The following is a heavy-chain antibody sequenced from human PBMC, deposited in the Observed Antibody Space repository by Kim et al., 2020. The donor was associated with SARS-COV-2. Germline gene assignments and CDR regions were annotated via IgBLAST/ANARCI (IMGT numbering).Heavy chain of an antibody. J-gene: IGHJ1*01. CDR3: ATQDTMVRGVIGSYFQH. D-gene: IGHD3-10*01. V-gene: IGHV3-53*01. Sequence: VKGRFTISRDNAKNTLYLQMNSLRAEDTAVYYCATQDTMVRGVIGSYFQHWGQGTLVTVSS.